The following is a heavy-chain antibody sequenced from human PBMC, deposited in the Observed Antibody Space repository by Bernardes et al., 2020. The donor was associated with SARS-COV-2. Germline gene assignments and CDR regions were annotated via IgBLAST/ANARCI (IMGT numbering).Heavy chain of an antibody. Sequence: SETLSLTCTVSGDSISSYYWSWIRQPAGKGLEWIGRIYTSGSTNYNPSLKSRVTMSVDTSKNQFSLKLSSVTAADTAVYYCASTHIRSSGYYYFDYWGQGTLVTVSS. J-gene: IGHJ4*02. CDR1: GDSISSYY. CDR2: IYTSGST. V-gene: IGHV4-4*07. CDR3: ASTHIRSSGYYYFDY. D-gene: IGHD3-22*01.